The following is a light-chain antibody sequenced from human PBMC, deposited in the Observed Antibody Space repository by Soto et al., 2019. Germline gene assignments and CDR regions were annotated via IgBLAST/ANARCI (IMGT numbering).Light chain of an antibody. CDR1: QSISSY. V-gene: IGKV1-5*01. CDR2: DAS. Sequence: DIQMTQSPSSLSASVVXXVTXTCRASQSISSYLNWYQQKPGKAPKXXIYDASSLESGVPSRFSGSGSGTEFTLTISSLQPDDFATYYCQQYNSYSPSFGQGTKVDIK. J-gene: IGKJ1*01. CDR3: QQYNSYSPS.